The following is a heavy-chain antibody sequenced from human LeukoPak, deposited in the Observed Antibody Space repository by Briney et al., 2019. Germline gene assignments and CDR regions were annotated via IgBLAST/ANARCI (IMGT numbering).Heavy chain of an antibody. CDR1: GFTFSSYA. V-gene: IGHV3-30-3*01. CDR3: ARDARGAAAADDAFDL. CDR2: ISYDGSNK. J-gene: IGHJ3*01. Sequence: GGSLRLSCAASGFTFSSYAMHWVRQAPGKGLEWVAVISYDGSNKYYADSVKGRFTISRDYSKNTLYLQMNSLRAEDTAVYYCARDARGAAAADDAFDLWGQGTMVTVSS. D-gene: IGHD6-13*01.